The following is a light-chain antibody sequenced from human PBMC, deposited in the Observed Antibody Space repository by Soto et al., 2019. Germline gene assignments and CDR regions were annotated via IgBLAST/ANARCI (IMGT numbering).Light chain of an antibody. CDR1: QSVSAR. CDR3: QHYQGGHPIA. J-gene: IGKJ5*01. V-gene: IGKV3-20*01. CDR2: DVF. Sequence: EIVLTQSPDTLSLWPGESASLSCRASQSVSARLAWYKHKPGQPPRLLISDVFNRASGVAERFSGSGSETDFTLIIRRLEPEDSALYYCQHYQGGHPIAFGQGTRLEI.